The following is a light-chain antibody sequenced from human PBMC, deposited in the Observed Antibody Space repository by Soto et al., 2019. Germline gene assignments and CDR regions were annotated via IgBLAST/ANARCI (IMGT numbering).Light chain of an antibody. J-gene: IGKJ5*01. CDR1: QSVSTS. Sequence: TQSPVTLALSPGERAVLSCRASQSVSTSLAWYQQKPGKAPKLLIYDASSLESGVPSRFSGSGSGTEFTLTISSLQPDDFATYYCQQYNSYFYTFGQGTRLEIK. CDR2: DAS. CDR3: QQYNSYFYT. V-gene: IGKV1-5*01.